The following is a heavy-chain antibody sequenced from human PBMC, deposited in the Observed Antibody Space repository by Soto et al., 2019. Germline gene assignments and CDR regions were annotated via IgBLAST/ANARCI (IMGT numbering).Heavy chain of an antibody. CDR3: SSRAYSSSAIT. CDR2: IYYSGST. Sequence: SETLSLTCTVSGGSISSNYYYWGWIRQPPGEGLEWIGSIYYSGSTYYNPSLKSRVTISVDTSKNQFSLKLSSVTAADTAVYYCSSRAYSSSAITLGQGTLVTISS. J-gene: IGHJ5*02. V-gene: IGHV4-39*01. CDR1: GGSISSNYYY. D-gene: IGHD6-6*01.